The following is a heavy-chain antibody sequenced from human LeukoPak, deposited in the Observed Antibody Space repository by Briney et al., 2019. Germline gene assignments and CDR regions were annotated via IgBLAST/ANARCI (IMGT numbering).Heavy chain of an antibody. CDR3: ARTSIAARIFDY. D-gene: IGHD6-6*01. CDR2: IYHSGST. Sequence: PSQTLSLTCAVSGGSISSGGYSWSWIRQPPGKGLEWIGYIYHSGSTYYNPSLKSRVTISVDRSKNQFSLKLSSVTAADTAVYYCARTSIAARIFDYWGQGTLVTVSS. J-gene: IGHJ4*02. CDR1: GGSISSGGYS. V-gene: IGHV4-30-2*01.